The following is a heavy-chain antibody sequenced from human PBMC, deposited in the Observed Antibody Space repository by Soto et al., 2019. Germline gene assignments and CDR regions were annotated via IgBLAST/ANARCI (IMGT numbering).Heavy chain of an antibody. CDR3: ARGRDGDH. CDR2: ISAHNGNT. CDR1: GYTFTSYG. Sequence: QVHLVQSGAEVKKPGASVKVSCKASGYTFTSYGITWVRQAPGQGLEWMGWISAHNGNTDYAQKLQGRVIVTRDTSTTTAYMQLRSQSTDDTAVYYCARGRDGDHWGQGALVTVSS. V-gene: IGHV1-18*01. J-gene: IGHJ4*02.